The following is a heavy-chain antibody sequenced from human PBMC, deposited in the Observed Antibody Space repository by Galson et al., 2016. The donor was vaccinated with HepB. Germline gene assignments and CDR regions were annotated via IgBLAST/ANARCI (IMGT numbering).Heavy chain of an antibody. V-gene: IGHV3-49*03. Sequence: SLRLSCATSGFTFGHYALSWFRQAPGKGLEWIGFIKSTTYGGTTEYAASAKGRFSISKDDSISTAYLQMNSLKIEDTAVYNCVRGGYCSRGPCYPRIEYFDHWGQGILVTVSS. CDR2: IKSTTYGGTT. J-gene: IGHJ4*02. CDR1: GFTFGHYA. D-gene: IGHD2-15*01. CDR3: VRGGYCSRGPCYPRIEYFDH.